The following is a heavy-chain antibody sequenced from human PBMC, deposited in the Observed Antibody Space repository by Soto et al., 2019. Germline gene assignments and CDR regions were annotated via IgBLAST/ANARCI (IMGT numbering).Heavy chain of an antibody. D-gene: IGHD1-1*01. CDR2: IWYDGSNK. CDR3: ARVTRNEGGAAFDI. Sequence: QGQLVESGGGVVQPGRSMRLSCAASGFTFSSYGMHWVRQAPGKGLEWVAVIWYDGSNKYYADSVKGRFTISRDNSKNTLYLQMNSLRAEDTAVYYCARVTRNEGGAAFDIWGQGTMVTVSS. J-gene: IGHJ3*02. CDR1: GFTFSSYG. V-gene: IGHV3-33*01.